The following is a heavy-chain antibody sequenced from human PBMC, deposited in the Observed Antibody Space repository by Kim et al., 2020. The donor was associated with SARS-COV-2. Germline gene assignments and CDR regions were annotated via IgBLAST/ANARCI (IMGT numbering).Heavy chain of an antibody. V-gene: IGHV3-11*01. CDR2: ISSSGSTI. Sequence: GGSLRLSCAASGFTFSDYYMSWIRQAPGKGLEWVSYISSSGSTIYYADSVKGRFTISRDNAKNSLYLQMNSLRAEDTAVYYCARAGFGELPPYYYYYGMDVWGQGTTVTVSS. D-gene: IGHD3-10*01. CDR1: GFTFSDYY. J-gene: IGHJ6*02. CDR3: ARAGFGELPPYYYYYGMDV.